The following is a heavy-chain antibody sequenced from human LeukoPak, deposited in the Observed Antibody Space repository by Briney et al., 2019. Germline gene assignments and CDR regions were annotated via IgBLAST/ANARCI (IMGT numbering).Heavy chain of an antibody. CDR1: GFTCSDYY. Sequence: GGSLRLSFAASGFTCSDYYMSWIRQARGKGLEWVSYISSSGSTIYYADSVKGRFTISRDNAKNSLYLQMNSLRAEDTAVYYCASFRYSRSPLWGQGTLVTVSS. CDR3: ASFRYSRSPL. V-gene: IGHV3-11*04. CDR2: ISSSGSTI. J-gene: IGHJ4*02. D-gene: IGHD1-26*01.